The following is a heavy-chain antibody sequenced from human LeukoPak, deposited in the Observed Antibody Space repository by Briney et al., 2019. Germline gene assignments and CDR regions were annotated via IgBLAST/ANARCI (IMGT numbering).Heavy chain of an antibody. V-gene: IGHV4-39*01. CDR2: IYYSGST. CDR1: GGSISSSSYY. J-gene: IGHJ4*02. D-gene: IGHD2-2*01. Sequence: PSETLSLTCTVSGGSISSSSYYWGWIRQPPGKGLEWIGSIYYSGSTYYNPSLKSRVTISVDTSKNQFSLKLSSVTAADTAVYYCASPPTYCSSTSCRDYWGQGTLVTVSS. CDR3: ASPPTYCSSTSCRDY.